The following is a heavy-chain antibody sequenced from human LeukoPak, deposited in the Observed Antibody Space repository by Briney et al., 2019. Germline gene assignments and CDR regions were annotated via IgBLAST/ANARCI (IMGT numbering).Heavy chain of an antibody. Sequence: ASVKVSCKASGYTFTSYDINWVRQATGQGLEWMGLMNPNSGNTGYAQKFQGRVTMTRNTSISTAYMELSSLRSEDTAVYYCARSYYYDSGFDYWGQGTLVTVSS. J-gene: IGHJ4*02. V-gene: IGHV1-8*01. D-gene: IGHD3-22*01. CDR3: ARSYYYDSGFDY. CDR1: GYTFTSYD. CDR2: MNPNSGNT.